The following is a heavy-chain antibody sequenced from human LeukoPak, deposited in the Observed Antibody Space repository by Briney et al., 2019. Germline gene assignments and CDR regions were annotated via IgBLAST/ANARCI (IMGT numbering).Heavy chain of an antibody. Sequence: SETLSLTXAVYGASFCDYYWSWIRHSPTKGLEWIGEVNHSGSAKYNPSLKSRVTISADKSKNQFFLRLSPVAAADSGVYYCARERASNNHDNWFDPWGQGTLVTVSS. J-gene: IGHJ5*02. V-gene: IGHV4-34*01. CDR1: GASFCDYY. CDR3: ARERASNNHDNWFDP. CDR2: VNHSGSA.